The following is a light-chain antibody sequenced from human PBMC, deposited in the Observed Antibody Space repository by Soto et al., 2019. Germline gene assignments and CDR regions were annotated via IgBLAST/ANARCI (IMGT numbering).Light chain of an antibody. J-gene: IGLJ2*01. V-gene: IGLV2-14*01. CDR3: SAYRRGIIV. CDR1: NNDVGGHMY. CDR2: EPD. Sequence: QSALTQPASVSGSPGQSITISCKGTNNDVGGHMYVSWYQHQAGEGPKLIIYEPDARPSGVSHRFSGSKSGNTASLTISGLQAEDEATYYCSAYRRGIIVFGGGTKLTVL.